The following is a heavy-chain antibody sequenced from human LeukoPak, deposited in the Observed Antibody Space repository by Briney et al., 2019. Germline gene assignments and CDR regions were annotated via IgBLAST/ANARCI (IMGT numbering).Heavy chain of an antibody. CDR1: GGSISSGSYY. Sequence: SQTLSLTCTVSGGSISSGSYYWSWIRQPAGKGLEWIGRIYTSGSTNYNPSLESRVTISVDTSKNQFSLKLSSVTAADTAVYYCARNRGYDLGDAFDIWGQGTMVTVSS. CDR3: ARNRGYDLGDAFDI. D-gene: IGHD5-12*01. CDR2: IYTSGST. V-gene: IGHV4-61*02. J-gene: IGHJ3*02.